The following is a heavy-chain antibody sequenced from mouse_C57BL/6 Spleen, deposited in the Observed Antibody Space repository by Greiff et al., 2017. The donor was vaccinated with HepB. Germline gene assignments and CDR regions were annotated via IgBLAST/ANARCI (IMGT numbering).Heavy chain of an antibody. D-gene: IGHD1-1*01. CDR1: GYAFSSSW. V-gene: IGHV1-82*01. Sequence: QVQLQQSGPELVKPGASVKISCKASGYAFSSSWMNWVKQRPGKGLEWIGRIYPGDGDTNYNGKFKGKATLTADKSSSTAYIQLSSLTSEDSAVYFCAFTTVVGYCDYWGQGTTRTVSS. CDR2: IYPGDGDT. J-gene: IGHJ2*01. CDR3: AFTTVVGYCDY.